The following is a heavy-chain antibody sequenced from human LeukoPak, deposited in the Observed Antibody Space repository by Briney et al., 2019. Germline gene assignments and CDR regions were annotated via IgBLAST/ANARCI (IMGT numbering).Heavy chain of an antibody. Sequence: QPGGSLRLSCAASGFTFSSYWMHWVRQAPGKGLVWVSRINSDGSSTSYADSVKGRFTISRDNAKNSLYLQMNSLRAEDTAVYYCARDFQGSNWFDPWGQGTLVTVSS. D-gene: IGHD3-10*01. V-gene: IGHV3-74*01. CDR1: GFTFSSYW. CDR2: INSDGSST. J-gene: IGHJ5*02. CDR3: ARDFQGSNWFDP.